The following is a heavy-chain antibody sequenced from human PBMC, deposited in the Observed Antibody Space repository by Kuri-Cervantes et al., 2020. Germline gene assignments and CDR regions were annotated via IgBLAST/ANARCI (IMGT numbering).Heavy chain of an antibody. V-gene: IGHV3-15*01. CDR1: GFTFSNAW. CDR2: IKSKTDGGTT. CDR3: TAQLGYYFDY. J-gene: IGHJ4*02. Sequence: GGSLRLSCAASGFTFSNAWMSWVRQAPGKGLEWVGRIKSKTDGGTTDYAAPVEGRFTISRVDSKNTLYLQMNSLKTEDTAVYYCTAQLGYYFDYWGQGTLVTVSS. D-gene: IGHD3-16*01.